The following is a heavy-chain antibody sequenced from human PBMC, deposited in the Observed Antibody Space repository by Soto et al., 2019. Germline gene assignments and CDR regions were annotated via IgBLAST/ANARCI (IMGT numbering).Heavy chain of an antibody. CDR2: IYYSGST. CDR1: GGSISSSSYY. V-gene: IGHV4-39*01. J-gene: IGHJ4*02. CDR3: ASLIYGDYDLFDY. Sequence: SETLSLTCTVSGGSISSSSYYWGWIRQPPGKGLEWIGSIYYSGSTYYNPSLKSRVTISVDTSKNQFSLKLSSVTAADTAVYYCASLIYGDYDLFDYWGQGTLVTVSS. D-gene: IGHD4-17*01.